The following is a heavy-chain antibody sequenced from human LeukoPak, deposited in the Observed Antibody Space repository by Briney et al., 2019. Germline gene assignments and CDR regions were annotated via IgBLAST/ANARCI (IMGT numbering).Heavy chain of an antibody. CDR3: VQGWRDN. D-gene: IGHD2-15*01. Sequence: GGSLRLSCAASGFTFSSYWMSWVRQAPGKGLEWVANIKHDSSERYYVDSVKGRFTISRDNAKNSLYLQLNTLRPEDTAVYYCVQGWRDNWGQGTLVTVSS. J-gene: IGHJ4*02. CDR1: GFTFSSYW. V-gene: IGHV3-7*01. CDR2: IKHDSSER.